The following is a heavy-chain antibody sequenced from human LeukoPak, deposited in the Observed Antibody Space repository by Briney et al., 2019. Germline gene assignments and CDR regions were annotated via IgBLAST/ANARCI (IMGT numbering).Heavy chain of an antibody. Sequence: GRSLRLSCAASGFTVNNNYMSWVRQAPGKGLEWVSVIYSGDITYYADSVKGRFTISRDNSKNTLYLQMNSLRAEDTAVYYCARGSGYNYGFPDYWGQGTLVTVSS. CDR2: IYSGDIT. V-gene: IGHV3-53*01. D-gene: IGHD5-18*01. CDR3: ARGSGYNYGFPDY. CDR1: GFTVNNNY. J-gene: IGHJ4*02.